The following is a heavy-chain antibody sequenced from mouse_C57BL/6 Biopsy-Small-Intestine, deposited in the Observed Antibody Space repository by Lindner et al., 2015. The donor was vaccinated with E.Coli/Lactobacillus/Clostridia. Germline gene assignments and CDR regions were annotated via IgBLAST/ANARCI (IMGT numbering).Heavy chain of an antibody. J-gene: IGHJ4*01. CDR3: AKNTYYYDASGWVTYFDP. V-gene: IGHV1S55*01. CDR1: GYTFTSED. CDR2: MNPNTGNT. D-gene: IGHD1-1*02. Sequence: SVKVFCKASGYTFTSEDIIWVRQAPGQGLEWMGWMNPNTGNTAYARRFQGRVTMTWNRSINTAYMELSSLSSDGTAVYYCAKNTYYYDASGWVTYFDPWGQGTLVTVSS.